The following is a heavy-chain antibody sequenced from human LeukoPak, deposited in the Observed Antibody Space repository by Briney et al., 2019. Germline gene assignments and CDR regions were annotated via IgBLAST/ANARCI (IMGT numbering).Heavy chain of an antibody. J-gene: IGHJ4*02. CDR3: ARDSGGTDY. CDR1: GFTFSNYW. V-gene: IGHV3-74*01. CDR2: INTDGSRI. D-gene: IGHD3-10*01. Sequence: GGSLRLSCAASGFTFSNYWMHWVRQAPGKGLVWVSRINTDGSRITYADSVKGRFTISRDNAMNTVYLQMNSLRAEDTAVYYCARDSGGTDYWGQGTLVTVSS.